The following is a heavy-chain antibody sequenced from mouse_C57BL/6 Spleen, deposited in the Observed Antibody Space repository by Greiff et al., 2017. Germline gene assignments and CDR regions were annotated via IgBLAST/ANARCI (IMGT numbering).Heavy chain of an antibody. CDR1: GYAFSSSW. CDR2: IYPGDGDT. Sequence: QVQLQQSGPELVKPGASVKISCKASGYAFSSSWMNWVKQRPGEGLEWIGRIYPGDGDTNYNGKFKGKATLTADKSSSTAYMQLSSLTSEDSAVYFCARKGYSNPYYFDDWGQGTTLTVSS. V-gene: IGHV1-82*01. J-gene: IGHJ2*01. CDR3: ARKGYSNPYYFDD. D-gene: IGHD2-5*01.